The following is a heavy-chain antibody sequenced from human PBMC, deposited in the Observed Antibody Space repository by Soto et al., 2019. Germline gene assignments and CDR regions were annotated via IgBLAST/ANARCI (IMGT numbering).Heavy chain of an antibody. CDR2: IIPIFGTA. Sequence: GASVKVSCKASGGTFSSYAISWVRQAPGQGLEWMGGIIPIFGTANYAQKFQGRVTITADESTSTAYMELSSLRSEDTAVYYCARDNHYLPYYYGMDVWGQGTTVTVSS. CDR1: GGTFSSYA. CDR3: ARDNHYLPYYYGMDV. J-gene: IGHJ6*02. D-gene: IGHD3-10*01. V-gene: IGHV1-69*13.